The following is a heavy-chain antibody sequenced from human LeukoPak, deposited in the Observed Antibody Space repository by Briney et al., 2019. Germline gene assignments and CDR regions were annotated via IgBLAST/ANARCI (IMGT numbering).Heavy chain of an antibody. CDR1: GFTFGSYA. D-gene: IGHD5-24*01. V-gene: IGHV3-23*01. Sequence: GGSLRLSCAASGFTFGSYAMTWVRQAPGKGLEWVSAISGSGGSTYYADSVKGRFTISRDNSKNTLYLQMNSLRAEDTAVYYCAKDPSRDGYNYFPNWFDPWGQGTLVTVSS. CDR2: ISGSGGST. J-gene: IGHJ5*02. CDR3: AKDPSRDGYNYFPNWFDP.